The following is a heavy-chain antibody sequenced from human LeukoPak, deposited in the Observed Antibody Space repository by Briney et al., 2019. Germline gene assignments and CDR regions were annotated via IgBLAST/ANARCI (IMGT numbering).Heavy chain of an antibody. CDR2: ISSSSSYI. Sequence: GGSLRLSCAASGFTVSGNSMSWVRQAPGKRLEWVSSISSSSSYIYYADSVKGRFTISRDNAKNSLYLQMNSLRAEDTAVYYCARDGSGWFFRFDPWGQGTLVTVSS. CDR3: ARDGSGWFFRFDP. V-gene: IGHV3-21*01. D-gene: IGHD6-19*01. J-gene: IGHJ5*02. CDR1: GFTVSGNS.